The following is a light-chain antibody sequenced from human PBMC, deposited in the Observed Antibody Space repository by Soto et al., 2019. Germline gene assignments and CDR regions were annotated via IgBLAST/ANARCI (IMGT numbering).Light chain of an antibody. CDR2: HDS. Sequence: SYELTQPPSVSVAPGETARIPCGGDNIGNKDVHWYQQRPGQAPVLVIYHDSDRPSGIPERFSGSNSGNTATLTISRVEAGDEADYYCQVWDSSSDHRGVFGGGTKVTVL. J-gene: IGLJ3*02. CDR3: QVWDSSSDHRGV. V-gene: IGLV3-21*04. CDR1: NIGNKD.